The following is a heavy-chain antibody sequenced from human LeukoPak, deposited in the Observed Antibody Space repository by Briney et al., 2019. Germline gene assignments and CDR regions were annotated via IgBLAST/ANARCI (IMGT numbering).Heavy chain of an antibody. CDR1: GFTFNNYA. J-gene: IGHJ4*02. CDR3: VQEREGVTLN. V-gene: IGHV3-23*01. CDR2: ISGNGGRT. Sequence: PGGSLRLSCAASGFTFNNYAMSWVRQAPGKGLEWVAAISGNGGRTYYRDSVKGRFTISRDNPKNTLYLLMNSLSAEDTALYYCVQEREGVTLNWGQGTLVTVSS. D-gene: IGHD3-10*01.